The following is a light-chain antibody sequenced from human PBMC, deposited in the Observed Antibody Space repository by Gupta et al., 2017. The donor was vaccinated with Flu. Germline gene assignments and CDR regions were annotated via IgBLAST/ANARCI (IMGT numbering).Light chain of an antibody. J-gene: IGLJ2*01. Sequence: GQTASITCSGDKLGNKFASSQPQKPAQSRLLVIHQDNKRPAATPVRFSGSNSGTTATLTIRGTQSMDEADYYCQAWDTTTGVFGGGTKLTVL. CDR2: QDN. CDR1: KLGNKF. V-gene: IGLV3-1*01. CDR3: QAWDTTTGV.